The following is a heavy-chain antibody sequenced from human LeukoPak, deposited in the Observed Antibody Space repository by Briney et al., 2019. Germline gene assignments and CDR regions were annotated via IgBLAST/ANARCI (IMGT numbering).Heavy chain of an antibody. CDR1: GGSISSTSYF. D-gene: IGHD3-3*01. Sequence: PSETLSLTCTVSGGSISSTSYFWGWIRQPPGKGLEWIGTIFYSGTTYYNPSLKRRVTISVDTSKNQFSLKLSSVTAADTAVYYCARVVRPAVTIFGVATRPVYYYMDVWGKGTTVTVSS. CDR3: ARVVRPAVTIFGVATRPVYYYMDV. CDR2: IFYSGTT. J-gene: IGHJ6*03. V-gene: IGHV4-39*01.